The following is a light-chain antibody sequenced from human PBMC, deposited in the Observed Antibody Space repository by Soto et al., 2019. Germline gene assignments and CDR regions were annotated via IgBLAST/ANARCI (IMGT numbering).Light chain of an antibody. V-gene: IGKV3-20*01. CDR1: QSVRSSH. CDR3: QQYSSSPAT. CDR2: GAS. Sequence: EIVLTQSPGTLSLSPGERATLSCRASQSVRSSHLAWYQQKPGQAPRLLIYGASSRATGIPDRFSGRGSGTDFTLTISRLEPEDFAVYSCQQYSSSPATFGQGTKVDIK. J-gene: IGKJ1*01.